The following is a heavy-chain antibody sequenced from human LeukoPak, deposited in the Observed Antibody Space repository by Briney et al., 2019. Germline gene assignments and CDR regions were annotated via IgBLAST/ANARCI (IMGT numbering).Heavy chain of an antibody. Sequence: SETLSLTCTVSGGSISSSGYYWGWIRQPPGKGLEWIGSIYYSGSTYYNPSLKSRVTISVDTSRNQFSLKLSSVTAADTAVYYCARTDYYYDSSGYYDFDYWGQGTLVTVSS. CDR3: ARTDYYYDSSGYYDFDY. CDR1: GGSISSSGYY. D-gene: IGHD3-22*01. J-gene: IGHJ4*02. V-gene: IGHV4-39*01. CDR2: IYYSGST.